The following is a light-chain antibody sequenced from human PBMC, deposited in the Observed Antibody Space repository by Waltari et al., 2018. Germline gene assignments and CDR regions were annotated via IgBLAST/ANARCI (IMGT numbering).Light chain of an antibody. J-gene: IGLJ1*01. V-gene: IGLV2-14*03. CDR2: DVN. CDR1: SSDIGAYNF. CDR3: ISYTTGSTRYV. Sequence: QSALTQPASVSGSPGQSITISCTGTSSDIGAYNFVSWYQKHPGKAPKVMIYDVNTRPSGVSGGFAGSKAGDTASLTIHGLQAEYEADCYCISYTTGSTRYVFGSGTKVTVL.